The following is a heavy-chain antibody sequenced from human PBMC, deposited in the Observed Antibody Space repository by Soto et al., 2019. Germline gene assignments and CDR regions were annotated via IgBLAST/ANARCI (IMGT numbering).Heavy chain of an antibody. Sequence: ASETLSLTCTVPGGSISSSSYYWGWIRQPPGKGLEWIGSIYYSGSTNYNPSLKSRVTISVDTSKNQFSLKLSSVTAADTAVYYCARLVHSGYGRGYFDYWGQGTLVTVS. CDR1: GGSISSSSYY. V-gene: IGHV4-39*01. D-gene: IGHD5-12*01. CDR2: IYYSGST. J-gene: IGHJ4*02. CDR3: ARLVHSGYGRGYFDY.